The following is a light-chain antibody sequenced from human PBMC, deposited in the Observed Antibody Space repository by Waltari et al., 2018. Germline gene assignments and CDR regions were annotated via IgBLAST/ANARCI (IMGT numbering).Light chain of an antibody. Sequence: NFMLTQPHSVSESPGETVTISCTRSSGSIASNYVQWYQQRPGSAPTTVIYEDNQRPSGVPDRFSGSNDSSSNSASLTISGLKTEDEADYYCQSYDSSNPWVFGGGTKLTVL. CDR3: QSYDSSNPWV. J-gene: IGLJ3*02. V-gene: IGLV6-57*03. CDR2: EDN. CDR1: SGSIASNY.